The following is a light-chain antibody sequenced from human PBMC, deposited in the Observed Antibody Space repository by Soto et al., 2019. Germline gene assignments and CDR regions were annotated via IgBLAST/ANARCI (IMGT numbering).Light chain of an antibody. CDR1: QSISSW. CDR2: KAS. V-gene: IGKV1-5*03. Sequence: DIQMTQSPSTLSASVGDRVTITCRASQSISSWLAWYQQKPGKAPKLLIYKASSLESGVPSRFSGRGSGTEFTITISSLQPDDFETYYCQQYNSYPYTFGQGTKLEIK. J-gene: IGKJ2*01. CDR3: QQYNSYPYT.